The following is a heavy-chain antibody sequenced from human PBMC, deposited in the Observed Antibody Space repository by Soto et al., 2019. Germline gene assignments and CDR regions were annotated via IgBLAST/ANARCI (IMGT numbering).Heavy chain of an antibody. Sequence: PSETLSLTCTVSGGPISSGDYYWSWIRQPPGQGLEWIGYIYYSGSAYYNPSLKSRVTISIDTSKNQFSLKLSSVTAADTAVYYCVRVKYYDTLLDVWGPGTTVTVSS. D-gene: IGHD3-9*01. CDR3: VRVKYYDTLLDV. J-gene: IGHJ6*02. CDR1: GGPISSGDYY. CDR2: IYYSGSA. V-gene: IGHV4-30-4*01.